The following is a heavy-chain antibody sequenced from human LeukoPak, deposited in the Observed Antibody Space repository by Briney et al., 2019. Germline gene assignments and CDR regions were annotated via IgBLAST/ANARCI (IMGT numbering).Heavy chain of an antibody. CDR2: IRCKAYGGTT. CDR3: ASSPMVRGVIWYFDY. D-gene: IGHD3-10*01. Sequence: PGRSLRLSCTTSGFTFGDHAMSWVRQAPGKGLEWVCFIRCKAYGGTTEYAASVKGRFIISRDDSKGIAYLQMNSLKTEDTAVYYCASSPMVRGVIWYFDYWGQGTLVTVSS. V-gene: IGHV3-49*04. CDR1: GFTFGDHA. J-gene: IGHJ4*02.